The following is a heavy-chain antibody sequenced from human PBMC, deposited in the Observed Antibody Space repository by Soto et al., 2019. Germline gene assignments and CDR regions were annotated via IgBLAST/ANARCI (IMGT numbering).Heavy chain of an antibody. J-gene: IGHJ6*02. CDR2: IYTSGST. Sequence: PSETLSLTCTVSCGSISSYYWSWIRQPAGKGLEWIGRIYTSGSTNYNPSLKSRVTMSVDTSKNQFSLKLSSVTAADTAVYYCARDGYSSSWYGYYYYYYGMDVWGQGTTVTVSS. CDR1: CGSISSYY. CDR3: ARDGYSSSWYGYYYYYYGMDV. V-gene: IGHV4-4*07. D-gene: IGHD6-13*01.